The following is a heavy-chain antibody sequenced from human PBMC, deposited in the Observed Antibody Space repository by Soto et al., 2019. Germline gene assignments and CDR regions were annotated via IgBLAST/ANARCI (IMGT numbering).Heavy chain of an antibody. CDR1: GFTFSNYV. V-gene: IGHV3-33*01. D-gene: IGHD2-15*01. CDR2: IWYDGTNK. Sequence: QVQLVESGGGVVQPGRSLRLSCSASGFTFSNYVMHWVRQAPGKGLEWVAVIWYDGTNKYYADSVKGRFTISRDNSKNTLYLQMNSLRAEDTAVYYCSRESLEHSPDYWGQGTLVTVSS. CDR3: SRESLEHSPDY. J-gene: IGHJ4*02.